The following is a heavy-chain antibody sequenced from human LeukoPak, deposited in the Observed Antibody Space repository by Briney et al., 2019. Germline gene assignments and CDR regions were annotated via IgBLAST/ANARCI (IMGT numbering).Heavy chain of an antibody. Sequence: GGSLRLSCAASDFTFRTYAMTWVRQAPGKGLEWVSAISDSGSNTFYADSVRGRFTISRDNSKNTLYLQMNTLRPDDTAVYYCTRAKRGPFDYWGQGTLVTVSS. J-gene: IGHJ4*01. V-gene: IGHV3-23*01. CDR1: DFTFRTYA. CDR3: TRAKRGPFDY. CDR2: ISDSGSNT.